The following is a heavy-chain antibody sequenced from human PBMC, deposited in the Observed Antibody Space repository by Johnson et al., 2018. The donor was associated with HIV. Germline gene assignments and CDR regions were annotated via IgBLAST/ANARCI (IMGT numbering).Heavy chain of an antibody. D-gene: IGHD2-15*01. CDR3: ASASGAGYTFDAFDI. J-gene: IGHJ3*02. CDR1: GFTFSSYA. V-gene: IGHV3-30*14. CDR2: ISYDGSNK. Sequence: QVQLVESGGGVVQPGGSLRLSCAASGFTFSSYAMHWVRQAPGKGLEWGAVISYDGSNKYYADSVKGRFTISKDNSKNTLYLQMNSLRAEDTAVDYCASASGAGYTFDAFDIWGQGTMVTVSS.